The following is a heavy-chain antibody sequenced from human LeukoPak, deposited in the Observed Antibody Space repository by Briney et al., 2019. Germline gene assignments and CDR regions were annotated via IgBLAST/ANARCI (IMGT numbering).Heavy chain of an antibody. V-gene: IGHV3-21*01. CDR3: ARDLRDGYNLFVGLVY. J-gene: IGHJ4*02. CDR1: GFTFSSYS. CDR2: ISSSSSYI. D-gene: IGHD5-24*01. Sequence: GGSLRLSCAASGFTFSSYSMNWVRQAPGKGLEWVSSISSSSSYIYYADSVKGRFTISRDNSKNTLYLQMNSLRAEDTAVYYCARDLRDGYNLFVGLVYWGQGTLVTVSS.